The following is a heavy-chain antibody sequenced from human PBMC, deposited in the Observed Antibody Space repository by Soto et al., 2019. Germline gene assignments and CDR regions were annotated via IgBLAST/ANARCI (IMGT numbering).Heavy chain of an antibody. Sequence: SVKVSCKASGGTFSSYAISWVRQAPGQGLEWMGGIIPIFGTANYAQKFQGRVTITADESTSTAYMELSSLRSEDTAVYYCVGLAYCGGDCDHDAFDNWGQGTMVTVSS. J-gene: IGHJ3*02. V-gene: IGHV1-69*13. CDR1: GGTFSSYA. CDR2: IIPIFGTA. D-gene: IGHD2-21*02. CDR3: VGLAYCGGDCDHDAFDN.